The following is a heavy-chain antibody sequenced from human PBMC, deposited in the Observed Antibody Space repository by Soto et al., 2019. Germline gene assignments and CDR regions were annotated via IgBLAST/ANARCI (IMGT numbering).Heavy chain of an antibody. CDR2: ISAYNGNT. CDR3: ARFYRSSGWYYFDC. Sequence: GASVKGSSKASGYTFTSSGIRWGRQAPGQGLEWMGWISAYNGNTNYAQKLQGRATMTTDPSTSTAYMELRSLRSDDTAVYYCARFYRSSGWYYFDCWGQGTLVTVSS. D-gene: IGHD6-19*01. V-gene: IGHV1-18*01. J-gene: IGHJ4*02. CDR1: GYTFTSSG.